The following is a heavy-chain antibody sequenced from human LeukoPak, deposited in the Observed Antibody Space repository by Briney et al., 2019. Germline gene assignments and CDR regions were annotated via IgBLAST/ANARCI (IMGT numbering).Heavy chain of an antibody. D-gene: IGHD3-3*01. Sequence: GASVKVSFKASGYTFTSYGISWVRQAAGQGLEWMGWISAYNGNTNYAQKLQGRVTMTTDTSTSTAYMEMRRLRSDDTAVYYGARVVIFGVVTTFGLSWFDPWGQGTLVTVSS. CDR2: ISAYNGNT. CDR3: ARVVIFGVVTTFGLSWFDP. CDR1: GYTFTSYG. J-gene: IGHJ5*02. V-gene: IGHV1-18*01.